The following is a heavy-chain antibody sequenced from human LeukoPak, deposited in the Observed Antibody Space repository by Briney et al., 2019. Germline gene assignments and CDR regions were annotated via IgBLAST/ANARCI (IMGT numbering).Heavy chain of an antibody. J-gene: IGHJ6*03. D-gene: IGHD3-22*01. V-gene: IGHV4-61*02. CDR1: SGSISSDNYY. CDR2: IYTTGST. Sequence: PSETLSLTCTVSSGSISSDNYYWNWIRQPAGKGLEWIGRIYTTGSTTYSPSLKSRVTISVDTSKNQFSLKLSSVTAADTAVYYCTGGYYNAFYYYYMDVWGKGTTVTVSS. CDR3: TGGYYNAFYYYYMDV.